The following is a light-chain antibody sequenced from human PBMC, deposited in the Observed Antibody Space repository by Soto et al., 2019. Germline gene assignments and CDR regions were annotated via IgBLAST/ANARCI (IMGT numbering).Light chain of an antibody. CDR2: GAS. CDR3: QQYGSSRGYT. Sequence: EIVLTQSPGTLSLSPGERATLSCRASQSVSSSYLAWYQQKPGQAPRLLIYGASSRATGIPDRFSGSGSGTDFTLTINRLEPEDFAVYYCQQYGSSRGYTFGQGTKLEIK. CDR1: QSVSSSY. V-gene: IGKV3-20*01. J-gene: IGKJ2*01.